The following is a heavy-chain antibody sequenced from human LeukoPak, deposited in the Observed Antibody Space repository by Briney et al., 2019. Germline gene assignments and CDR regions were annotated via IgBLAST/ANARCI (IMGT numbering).Heavy chain of an antibody. Sequence: GGSLRLSCVVSGFTVSSNYMTWVRQTPGKGLEWVSEISESGGDTYYADSVKGRFTISRDNSKNTLYLQMNNLRVEDTALYFCTKGTWLDNWGQGTLVTVSS. CDR3: TKGTWLDN. CDR1: GFTVSSNY. CDR2: ISESGGDT. J-gene: IGHJ5*02. V-gene: IGHV3-23*01.